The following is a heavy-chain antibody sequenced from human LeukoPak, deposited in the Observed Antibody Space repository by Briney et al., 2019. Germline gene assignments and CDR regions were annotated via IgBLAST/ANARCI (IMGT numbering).Heavy chain of an antibody. Sequence: ASVKVSCKASGYTCIGYHMHWVRQAPGQGLEWMGWINPNSGGTNYAQKFQGRVTMTRDTSISTAYMELSRLRSDDTAVYYCARDRDDSSGYYRETLFDYWGQGTLLTVSS. D-gene: IGHD3-22*01. CDR1: GYTCIGYH. CDR3: ARDRDDSSGYYRETLFDY. CDR2: INPNSGGT. V-gene: IGHV1-2*02. J-gene: IGHJ4*02.